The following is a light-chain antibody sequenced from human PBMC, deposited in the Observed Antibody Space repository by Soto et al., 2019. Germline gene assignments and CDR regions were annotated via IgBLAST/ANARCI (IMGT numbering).Light chain of an antibody. V-gene: IGKV1-39*01. Sequence: DIQMTQYPSSLSASVGLRVTITCRASQSISSCLNWYQQKPGKAPKHLIYAASSLQRGVPSRFSGSGSGTDLTLTNSSLQPEDIATYYCQQSYSTLTFGGGTKVEIK. CDR1: QSISSC. CDR2: AAS. CDR3: QQSYSTLT. J-gene: IGKJ4*02.